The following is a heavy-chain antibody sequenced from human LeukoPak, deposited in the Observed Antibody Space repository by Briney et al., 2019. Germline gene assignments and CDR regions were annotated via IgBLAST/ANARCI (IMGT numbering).Heavy chain of an antibody. CDR3: ARGTLYSGWSYYFDY. J-gene: IGHJ4*02. CDR2: IYTSGST. CDR1: GGSISSGSYY. V-gene: IGHV4-61*02. Sequence: SETLSLTCTVSGGSISSGSYYWSWIRQPAGKGLEWIGRIYTSGSTNYNPSLKSRVTISVDTSKNQFSLKLSSVTAADTAMYYCARGTLYSGWSYYFDYWGQGSQVTVSS. D-gene: IGHD6-19*01.